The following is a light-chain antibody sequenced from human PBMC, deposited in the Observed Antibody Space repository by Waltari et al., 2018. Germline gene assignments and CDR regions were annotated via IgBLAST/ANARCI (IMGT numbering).Light chain of an antibody. CDR3: CSYAGRATWA. CDR2: DVS. J-gene: IGLJ3*02. V-gene: IGLV2-11*01. Sequence: QSALTQPRSVSGSPGPSVTISCTGTSSDVGGYDYVSWYQQYPGKAPKLVIYDVSKRPSGVPDRCSGSKSGNTASLTISGLQAEDEADYNCCSYAGRATWAFGGGTKLTVL. CDR1: SSDVGGYDY.